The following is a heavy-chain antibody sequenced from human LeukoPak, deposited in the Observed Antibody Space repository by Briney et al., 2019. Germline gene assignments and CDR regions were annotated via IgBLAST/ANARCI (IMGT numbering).Heavy chain of an antibody. J-gene: IGHJ4*02. Sequence: GASVKVSCKASGYTFTSYYMHWVRQAPGQGLEWMGIINPSGGSTSYAQKFQGRVTMTRDMSTSTVYMELSSVTAADTAVYYCARDRHSGYSYGFDYWGQGTLVTVSS. CDR3: ARDRHSGYSYGFDY. V-gene: IGHV1-46*01. D-gene: IGHD5-18*01. CDR2: INPSGGST. CDR1: GYTFTSYY.